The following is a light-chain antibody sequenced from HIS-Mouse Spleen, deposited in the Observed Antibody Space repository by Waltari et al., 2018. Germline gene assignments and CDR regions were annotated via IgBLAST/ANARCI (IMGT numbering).Light chain of an antibody. Sequence: SYELTQPPSVSVSPGQTARITCPGDALPKKKAYLYQQKSGQAPLLVIYEDSKRPSGIPERFSGSSSGTMATLTISGAQVEDEADYYCYSTDSSGNHRVFGGGTKLTVL. V-gene: IGLV3-10*01. CDR1: ALPKKK. CDR2: EDS. CDR3: YSTDSSGNHRV. J-gene: IGLJ2*01.